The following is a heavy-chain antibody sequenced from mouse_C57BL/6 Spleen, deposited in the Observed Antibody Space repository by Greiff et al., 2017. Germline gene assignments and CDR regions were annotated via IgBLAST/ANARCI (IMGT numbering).Heavy chain of an antibody. D-gene: IGHD2-5*01. CDR2: ISYDGSN. J-gene: IGHJ4*01. CDR3: ARRGDYSKFYAMDY. Sequence: EVKVEESGPGLVKPSQSLSLTCSVTGYSITSGYYWNWIRQFPGNKLEWMGYISYDGSNNYNPSLKNRISITRDTSKNQFFLKLNSVTTEDTATYYCARRGDYSKFYAMDYWGQGTSVTVSS. V-gene: IGHV3-6*01. CDR1: GYSITSGYY.